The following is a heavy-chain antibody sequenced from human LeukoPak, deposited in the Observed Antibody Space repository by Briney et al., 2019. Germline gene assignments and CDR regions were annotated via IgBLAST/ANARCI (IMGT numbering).Heavy chain of an antibody. J-gene: IGHJ3*02. V-gene: IGHV1-2*02. CDR2: INPNSGGT. Sequence: ASVKVSCKASGYTFTSYGISWVRQAPGQGLEWMGWINPNSGGTNYAQKFQGRVTMIRDTSISTAYMELSRLRSDDTAVYYCAGVDTAMVSAFDIWGQGTMVTVSS. D-gene: IGHD5-18*01. CDR3: AGVDTAMVSAFDI. CDR1: GYTFTSYG.